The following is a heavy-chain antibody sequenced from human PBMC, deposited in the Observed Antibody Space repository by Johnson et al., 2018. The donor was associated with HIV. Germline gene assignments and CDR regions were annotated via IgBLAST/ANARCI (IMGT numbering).Heavy chain of an antibody. Sequence: VQLVESGGGVVQPGRSLRLSCAASGFTFSSYAMHWVRQAPGKGLEWVANIKQDGSVKYYVDSVKGRFTTSRDNAKKSLYLQMNSLRAEDTALYYCARASQVAGTLNGAFDIWGQGTMVTVSS. CDR2: IKQDGSVK. V-gene: IGHV3-7*03. D-gene: IGHD6-19*01. J-gene: IGHJ3*02. CDR1: GFTFSSYA. CDR3: ARASQVAGTLNGAFDI.